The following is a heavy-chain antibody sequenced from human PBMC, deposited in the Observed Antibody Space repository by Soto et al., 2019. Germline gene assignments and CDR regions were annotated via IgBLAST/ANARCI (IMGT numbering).Heavy chain of an antibody. Sequence: SETLSLTCTVSGGSISSSNYYWGWIRQPPGKGLEWIGSIYYGGSTNYNPSRKTRVTISVDTSKNQFSLKLSSVTAADTAVYYCARDSNSGSYYGWFDPWGKGPLVTVSS. J-gene: IGHJ5*02. V-gene: IGHV4-39*07. D-gene: IGHD1-26*01. CDR1: GGSISSSNYY. CDR3: ARDSNSGSYYGWFDP. CDR2: IYYGGST.